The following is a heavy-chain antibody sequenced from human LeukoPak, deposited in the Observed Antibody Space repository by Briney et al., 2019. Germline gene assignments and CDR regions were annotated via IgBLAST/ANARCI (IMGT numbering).Heavy chain of an antibody. J-gene: IGHJ4*02. CDR1: GFTLSSYW. D-gene: IGHD2-2*01. CDR3: ARAYCSSTSCFG. Sequence: GGSLRVSCAASGFTLSSYWMSWVRQAPGKGLEWVSSISYSSRARYYADSVKGRFTISRDNFKDSLYLQMDSLRAEDTAVYYCARAYCSSTSCFGWGQGTLVTVSS. CDR2: ISYSSRAR. V-gene: IGHV3-48*01.